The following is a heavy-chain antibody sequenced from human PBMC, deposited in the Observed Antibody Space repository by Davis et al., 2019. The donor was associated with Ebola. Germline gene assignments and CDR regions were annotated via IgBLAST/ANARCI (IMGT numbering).Heavy chain of an antibody. CDR1: GFSFGSNA. Sequence: GESLKISCAASGFSFGSNAMSWVRQAPGKGLEWISDISASAVKIHYADSVKGRFTISRDNAKNSLYLHLNSLRAEDTALYYCAKIADTYYYDSFYGMDVWGQGTTVTVSS. CDR2: ISASAVKI. J-gene: IGHJ6*02. V-gene: IGHV3-23*01. D-gene: IGHD3-22*01. CDR3: AKIADTYYYDSFYGMDV.